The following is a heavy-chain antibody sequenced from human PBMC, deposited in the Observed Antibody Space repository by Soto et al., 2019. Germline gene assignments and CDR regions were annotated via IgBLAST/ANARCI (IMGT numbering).Heavy chain of an antibody. J-gene: IGHJ4*02. D-gene: IGHD6-19*01. CDR1: GFSFVSHW. CDR3: VRDFRGAVAGSEFDH. V-gene: IGHV3-74*01. CDR2: INGNADNS. Sequence: EVQLAESGGGLVLTGGSLRLSCAASGFSFVSHWMHWVRQVPGEGLAWVSRINGNADNSDYADSVKGRFTISRDNAMNRLYLQMDSLRADDTGVYYCVRDFRGAVAGSEFDHWGQGTLVTVSS.